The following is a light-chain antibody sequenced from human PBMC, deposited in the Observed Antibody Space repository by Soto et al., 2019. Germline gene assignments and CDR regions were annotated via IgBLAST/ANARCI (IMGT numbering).Light chain of an antibody. CDR3: ASWDDSLSGLYV. V-gene: IGLV1-44*01. Sequence: QLVLTQPPSASGTPGQRVTFSCSGSSSNIGSATVNWYQQLPGTAPKLLIYSDNQRPSGVPDRFSGSKSGTSASLAISGLQSEDEGDYYCASWDDSLSGLYVFGTGTKLTVL. CDR2: SDN. CDR1: SSNIGSAT. J-gene: IGLJ1*01.